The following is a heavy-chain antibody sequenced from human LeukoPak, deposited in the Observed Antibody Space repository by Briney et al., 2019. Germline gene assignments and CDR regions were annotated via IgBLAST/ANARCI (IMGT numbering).Heavy chain of an antibody. V-gene: IGHV1-46*01. CDR3: ARGVHVRKYDSNENSFDP. Sequence: ASVKVSCKASGYTFTSYGISWVRQAPGQGLEWMGLINPSGGRTNYAQRFQGRVTMTRDMSTTIVYMELSSLRSEDTAVYYCARGVHVRKYDSNENSFDPWGQGTLVTVSS. CDR1: GYTFTSYG. D-gene: IGHD3-22*01. J-gene: IGHJ5*02. CDR2: INPSGGRT.